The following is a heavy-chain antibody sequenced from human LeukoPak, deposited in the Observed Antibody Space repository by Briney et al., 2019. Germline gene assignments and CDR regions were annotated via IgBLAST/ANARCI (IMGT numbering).Heavy chain of an antibody. V-gene: IGHV4-39*07. Sequence: PSETLSLTCTVSGGSISSGSYYWGWIRQPPGKGLEWIGSIYYSGSTYYNPSLKSRVTISVDTSKNQFSLKLSSVTAADTAVYYCARDQRYSYGSGPFDYWGQGTLVTVSS. CDR3: ARDQRYSYGSGPFDY. J-gene: IGHJ4*02. D-gene: IGHD5-18*01. CDR1: GGSISSGSYY. CDR2: IYYSGST.